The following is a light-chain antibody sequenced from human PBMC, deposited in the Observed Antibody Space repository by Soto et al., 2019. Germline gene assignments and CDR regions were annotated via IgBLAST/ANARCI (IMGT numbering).Light chain of an antibody. J-gene: IGKJ1*01. CDR3: QQYNSALT. CDR2: TAS. CDR1: QSASSW. V-gene: IGKV1-5*03. Sequence: DIKMTQSPSTLSASVGARVTITCRASQSASSWLAWYQQKPGKAPNLLIYTASSLESGVPSWFSGSGSGTEFTLTVSSLQPDDFATYYCQQYNSALTFGQGTTVEIK.